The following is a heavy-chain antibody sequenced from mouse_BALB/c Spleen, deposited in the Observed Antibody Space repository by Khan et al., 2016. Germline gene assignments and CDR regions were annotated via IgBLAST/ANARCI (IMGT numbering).Heavy chain of an antibody. CDR3: ARRYVNSYYAMDY. D-gene: IGHD2-10*02. CDR1: GFTFTDYY. J-gene: IGHJ4*01. CDR2: IRNKANGYTT. V-gene: IGHV7-3*02. Sequence: EVELVESGGGLVQPGGSLRLSCATSGFTFTDYYMSWVRQPPGKALEWLGVIRNKANGYTTEYSASVKGRFTISRDNHHSILYLQMNTRSAQDSATYYCARRYVNSYYAMDYWGQGSSVAVSS.